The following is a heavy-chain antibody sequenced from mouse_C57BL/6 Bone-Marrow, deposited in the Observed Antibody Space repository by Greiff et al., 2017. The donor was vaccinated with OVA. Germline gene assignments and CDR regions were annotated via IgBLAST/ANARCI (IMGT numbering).Heavy chain of an antibody. Sequence: QVQLQQPGAELVMPGASVKLSCKASGYTFTSYWMHWVKQRPGQGLEWIGEIDPSDSYTNYNQKFKGKSTLTVDKSSSTAYMQLSSLTSEDSAVYYCALLLRYPGYWGQGTTLTVSS. CDR3: ALLLRYPGY. V-gene: IGHV1-69*01. D-gene: IGHD1-1*01. CDR2: IDPSDSYT. CDR1: GYTFTSYW. J-gene: IGHJ2*01.